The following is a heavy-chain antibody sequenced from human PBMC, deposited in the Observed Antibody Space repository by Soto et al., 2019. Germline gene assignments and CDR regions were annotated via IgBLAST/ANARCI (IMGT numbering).Heavy chain of an antibody. CDR2: IKSKSNGGET. V-gene: IGHV3-15*07. Sequence: EVQLVESGGGLVKPGGSLRLSCAASGFTFSNSWMNWVRQAPGKGLEWVGRIKSKSNGGETDYAVTVKGSFTISRHESKNALYLQMNCLKTEVADVYYCPSKAQVVWLRVPDDYWGQGTLVTVSS. D-gene: IGHD5-12*01. CDR1: GFTFSNSW. CDR3: PSKAQVVWLRVPDDY. J-gene: IGHJ4*02.